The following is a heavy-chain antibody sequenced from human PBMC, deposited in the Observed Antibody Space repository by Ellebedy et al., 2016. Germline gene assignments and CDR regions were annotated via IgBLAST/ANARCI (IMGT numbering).Heavy chain of an antibody. CDR1: GYTFSSYG. V-gene: IGHV1-18*01. Sequence: ASVKVSXKASGYTFSSYGISWVRQAPGQGLEWMGWISGYNGDTNYAQKFQGRVTMTTGTSTNTVYMELRSLGYDDTAVYYCARDRLDYYYNGMDVWGQGTTVTVSS. CDR2: ISGYNGDT. J-gene: IGHJ6*02. CDR3: ARDRLDYYYNGMDV.